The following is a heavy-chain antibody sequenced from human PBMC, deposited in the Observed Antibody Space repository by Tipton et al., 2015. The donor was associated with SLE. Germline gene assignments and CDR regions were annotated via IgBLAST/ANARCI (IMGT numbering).Heavy chain of an antibody. V-gene: IGHV3-11*04. CDR3: ARDQSHGLDV. CDR1: GFTFSDYY. CDR2: IRSSDSAI. Sequence: SLRLSCAASGFTFSDYYMSWIRQAPGKGLEWVSYIRSSDSAIYYADSVKGRFTISRDNAENSVSLQMNSLRADDSAVYYCARDQSHGLDVWGQGTTVTVSS. J-gene: IGHJ6*02.